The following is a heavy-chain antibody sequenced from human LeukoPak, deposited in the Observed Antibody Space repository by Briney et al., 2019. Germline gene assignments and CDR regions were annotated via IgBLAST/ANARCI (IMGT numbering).Heavy chain of an antibody. Sequence: SETLSLTCTVSGGSISSYYWSWIRQPPGKGLEWIGYIYYGGSTNYNPSLKSRVTISVDTSKNQFPLKLSSVTAADTAVYYCARGGDYNWFDPWGQGTLVTVSS. CDR2: IYYGGST. D-gene: IGHD3-10*01. J-gene: IGHJ5*02. CDR1: GGSISSYY. CDR3: ARGGDYNWFDP. V-gene: IGHV4-59*12.